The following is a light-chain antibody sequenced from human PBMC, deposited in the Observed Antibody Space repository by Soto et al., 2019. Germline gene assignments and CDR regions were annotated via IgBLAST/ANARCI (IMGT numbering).Light chain of an antibody. Sequence: QSVLTQSPSASASLGASVKLTCTLSSGHSNYAIAWHQQQSEKGPRYLMKLNSDGSHSKGDGIPDRFSGSSSGAERYLTISRLQSEDDADYYCQTWGSGIVVFGGGTKLTVL. CDR1: SGHSNYA. CDR2: LNSDGSH. CDR3: QTWGSGIVV. V-gene: IGLV4-69*01. J-gene: IGLJ2*01.